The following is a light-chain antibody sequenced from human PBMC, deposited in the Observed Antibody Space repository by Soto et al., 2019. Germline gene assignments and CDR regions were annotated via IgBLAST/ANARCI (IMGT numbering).Light chain of an antibody. V-gene: IGKV1-5*03. CDR3: QQYKSYAPR. CDR2: KAS. Sequence: DIPMTQSPSTLSASVGDRVTITCRASQSISTWLAGYQQEPGKAPKLLIHKASRLQSGVPSRFSGSGSGTACTLTIRTLSHDDSANYYCQQYKSYAPRVGQATRVEIK. J-gene: IGKJ1*01. CDR1: QSISTW.